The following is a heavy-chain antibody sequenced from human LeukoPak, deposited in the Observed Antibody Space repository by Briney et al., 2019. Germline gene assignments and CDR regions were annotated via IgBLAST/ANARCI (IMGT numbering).Heavy chain of an antibody. CDR1: GYTFTSYD. J-gene: IGHJ4*02. Sequence: AASVKVSCKASGYTFTSYDINWVRQAPGQGLEWMGWINPNSGGTNYAQKFQGRVTMTRDTSISTAYMELSRLRSDDTAVYYCARGELGRPTPLFDYWGQGTLVTVSS. V-gene: IGHV1-2*02. CDR3: ARGELGRPTPLFDY. CDR2: INPNSGGT. D-gene: IGHD1-7*01.